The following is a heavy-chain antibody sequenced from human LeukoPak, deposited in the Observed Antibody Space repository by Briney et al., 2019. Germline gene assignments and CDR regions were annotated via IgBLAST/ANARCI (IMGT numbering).Heavy chain of an antibody. CDR2: ISTYNGHT. Sequence: ASVKVSCKASGYTFTGYYMHWVRQAPGQGLEWMGWISTYNGHTNYAQKLQGRVTITTDTSTSTAYMELRNLRSDDTAVYYCARGGRWELPRPYAFDIWGQGTMVTVSS. CDR1: GYTFTGYY. D-gene: IGHD1-26*01. CDR3: ARGGRWELPRPYAFDI. V-gene: IGHV1-18*04. J-gene: IGHJ3*02.